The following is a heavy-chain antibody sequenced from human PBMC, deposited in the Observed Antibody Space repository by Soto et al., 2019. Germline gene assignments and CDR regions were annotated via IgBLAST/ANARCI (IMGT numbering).Heavy chain of an antibody. V-gene: IGHV3-48*01. J-gene: IGHJ6*03. CDR1: GFTFSTYS. D-gene: IGHD6-19*01. Sequence: GGSLRLSCAASGFTFSTYSMNWVRQAPGKGLEWVSYISSSSTTTYYADSVRGRFTISRDNAKNSLYLQMNMLRAEDTAVYYCARDSQTYSSGPYLYYYYYMDVWGKGTTVTVSS. CDR2: ISSSSTTT. CDR3: ARDSQTYSSGPYLYYYYYMDV.